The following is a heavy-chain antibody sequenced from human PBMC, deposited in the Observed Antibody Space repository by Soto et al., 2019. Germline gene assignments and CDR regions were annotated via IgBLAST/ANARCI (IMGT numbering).Heavy chain of an antibody. CDR2: IKQDGNET. J-gene: IGHJ6*02. CDR1: GFTFNTYW. Sequence: PGGSLRLSCAASGFTFNTYWMTWGRQAPGKGLEWVANIKQDGNETYYVDSVKGRFTISRDNAKNSLYLQMNSLRAEDTAVYYCARDPPYVSGTSQTCGMDVWGQGTTVTVSS. D-gene: IGHD3-10*01. CDR3: ARDPPYVSGTSQTCGMDV. V-gene: IGHV3-7*04.